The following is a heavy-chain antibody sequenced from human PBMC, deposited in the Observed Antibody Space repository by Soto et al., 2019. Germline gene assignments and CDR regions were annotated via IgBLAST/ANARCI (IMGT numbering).Heavy chain of an antibody. Sequence: GGSLRLSCAASGFTFSSYWMHWVRQAPGKGLVWVSRINSDWSSTSYADSVKGRFTISRDNAKNTLYLQMNSLRAEDTAVYYCARVGYCTNGVCYLFDYWGQGTLVTVSS. CDR2: INSDWSST. V-gene: IGHV3-74*01. CDR3: ARVGYCTNGVCYLFDY. CDR1: GFTFSSYW. J-gene: IGHJ4*02. D-gene: IGHD2-8*01.